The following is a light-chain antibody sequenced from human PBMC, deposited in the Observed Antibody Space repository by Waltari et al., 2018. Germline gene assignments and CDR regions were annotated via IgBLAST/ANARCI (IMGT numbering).Light chain of an antibody. J-gene: IGLJ3*02. Sequence: SYVPTQPPSVSVDPGKTASITCGGDDIGSKSVHWFQQKPGQAPVLVIYYDNDRPSGIPERFSGSNSGNTATLTISRVEAGDEADYYCHLWDSSTVNWVFGGGTKLTVL. V-gene: IGLV3-21*04. CDR2: YDN. CDR3: HLWDSSTVNWV. CDR1: DIGSKS.